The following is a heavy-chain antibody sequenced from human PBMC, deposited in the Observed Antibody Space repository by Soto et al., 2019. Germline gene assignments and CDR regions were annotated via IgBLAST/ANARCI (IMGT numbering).Heavy chain of an antibody. CDR3: ARYSLTSAYLDRYAFDI. CDR2: IIPILGIA. J-gene: IGHJ3*02. Sequence: QVQLVQSGAEVKKPGSSVKVSCKASGGTFSSYTISWVRQAPGHGLEWMGRIIPILGIANYAQKFQGRVTITADKSTSTAYMELSSLRSGDTAVYYCARYSLTSAYLDRYAFDIWGQGTMVTVSS. D-gene: IGHD3-9*01. V-gene: IGHV1-69*02. CDR1: GGTFSSYT.